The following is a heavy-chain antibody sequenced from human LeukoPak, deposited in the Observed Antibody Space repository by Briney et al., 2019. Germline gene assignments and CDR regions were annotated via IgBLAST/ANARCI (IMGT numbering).Heavy chain of an antibody. V-gene: IGHV3-48*03. CDR3: ARLVSGYFFEY. CDR2: ISSSGSTI. Sequence: PGESLRLSCAASGFTFSSYEMNWVCQAPGKGLEWVSYISSSGSTIYYADSVKGRFTISRDNAKNSLYLQMNSLRADDTAVYYCARLVSGYFFEYWGQGTLVTVSS. D-gene: IGHD3-22*01. J-gene: IGHJ4*02. CDR1: GFTFSSYE.